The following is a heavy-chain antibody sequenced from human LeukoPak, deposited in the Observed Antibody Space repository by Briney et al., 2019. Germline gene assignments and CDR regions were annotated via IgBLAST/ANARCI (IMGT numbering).Heavy chain of an antibody. CDR3: ARDPTAAGKGAWFDP. V-gene: IGHV4-39*02. CDR1: GGSISSRGYY. CDR2: IYYSGST. D-gene: IGHD6-13*01. J-gene: IGHJ5*02. Sequence: SSETLSLTCTVFGGSISSRGYYWGWIRQPPGKGLEWIGRIYYSGSTYYNPSLKSRVTISVDTSKNQFSLKLSSVAAADTAVYYCARDPTAAGKGAWFDPWGQGTLVTVSS.